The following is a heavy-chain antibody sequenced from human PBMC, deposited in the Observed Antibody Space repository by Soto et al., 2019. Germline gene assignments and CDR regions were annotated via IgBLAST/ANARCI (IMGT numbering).Heavy chain of an antibody. V-gene: IGHV3-23*01. J-gene: IGHJ4*02. CDR1: GFTFSSYA. CDR3: AKKHTKWEQWDYFDY. Sequence: GGSLRLSCAASGFTFSSYAMSWVRQAPGKGLEWVSAISGSGGSTYYADSVKGRFTISRDNSKNTLYLQMNSLRAEDTAVYYCAKKHTKWEQWDYFDYWGQGTLVTVSS. D-gene: IGHD1-26*01. CDR2: ISGSGGST.